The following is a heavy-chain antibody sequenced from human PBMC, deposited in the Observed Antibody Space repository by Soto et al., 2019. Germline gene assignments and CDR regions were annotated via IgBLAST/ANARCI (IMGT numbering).Heavy chain of an antibody. Sequence: QVQLVQSGAEVKKPGASVKVSCKASGYSFTTYYMHWVRQAPGQGLVWVGVINPGDATTSHAQRFQGRGNVSRATCTRTVYMEWRGLRSEDTAVYYCARARAMAGASESYWGQGTLVTVSS. J-gene: IGHJ4*02. V-gene: IGHV1-46*03. CDR3: ARARAMAGASESY. CDR1: GYSFTTYY. D-gene: IGHD6-19*01. CDR2: INPGDATT.